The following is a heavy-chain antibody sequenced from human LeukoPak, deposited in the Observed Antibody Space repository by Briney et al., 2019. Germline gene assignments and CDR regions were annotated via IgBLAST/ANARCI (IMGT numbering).Heavy chain of an antibody. CDR1: GFTFGDYA. J-gene: IGHJ4*02. Sequence: GGSLRLSCTASGFTFGDYAMSWFRQAPGKGLEWVGFIRSKAYGGTTEYAASVKGRFTISRDDSKSIAYLQMNSLKTEDTAVYYCTRDQSVAGIDYRGQGTLVTVSS. V-gene: IGHV3-49*03. D-gene: IGHD6-19*01. CDR2: IRSKAYGGTT. CDR3: TRDQSVAGIDY.